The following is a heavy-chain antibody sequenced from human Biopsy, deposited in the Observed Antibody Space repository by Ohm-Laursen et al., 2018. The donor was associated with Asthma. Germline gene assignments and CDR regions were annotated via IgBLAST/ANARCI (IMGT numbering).Heavy chain of an antibody. CDR1: GFSFSSYA. CDR3: AKDKVGAANSYQYGMDV. Sequence: SLGLSCSASGFSFSSYAMSWVRQAPGQGLEWVSSVSTNGENTYYTDSVKGRFTISRDNPENTLYLQMSSLGAEDTAIYYCAKDKVGAANSYQYGMDVWGQGTTVTVSS. D-gene: IGHD1-26*01. CDR2: VSTNGENT. V-gene: IGHV3-23*01. J-gene: IGHJ6*02.